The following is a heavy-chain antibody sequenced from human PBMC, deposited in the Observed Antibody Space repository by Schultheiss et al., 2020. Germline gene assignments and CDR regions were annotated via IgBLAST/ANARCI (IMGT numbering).Heavy chain of an antibody. J-gene: IGHJ5*02. CDR2: INHSGST. CDR1: GESFSDYY. CDR3: ARGADYDILTGYSQNNWFDP. Sequence: SETLSLTCAVYGESFSDYYWSWIRQPPGKGLEWIGEINHSGSTNYNPSLKSRVTISVNTSKNQFSLKLSSVTAADTAVYYCARGADYDILTGYSQNNWFDPWGQGTLVTFSS. V-gene: IGHV4-34*01. D-gene: IGHD3-9*01.